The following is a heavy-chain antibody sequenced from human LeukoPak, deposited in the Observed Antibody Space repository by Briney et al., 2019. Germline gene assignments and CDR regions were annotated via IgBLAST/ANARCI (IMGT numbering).Heavy chain of an antibody. CDR3: ERDRIVVPAVPFDC. Sequence: PGGSLRLSCAASGFTFSSYGMHWVRQAPGKGLEWVAYISSSGSAIYYADSVKGRFTISRDNAKNSLYLQMNSLRAEDTAVYYCERDRIVVPAVPFDCRGHRTMVT. CDR1: GFTFSSYG. D-gene: IGHD2-2*01. CDR2: ISSSGSAI. V-gene: IGHV3-48*04. J-gene: IGHJ4*01.